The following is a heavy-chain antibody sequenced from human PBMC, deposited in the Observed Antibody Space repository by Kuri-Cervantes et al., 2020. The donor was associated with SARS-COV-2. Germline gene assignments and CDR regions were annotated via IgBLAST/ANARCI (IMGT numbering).Heavy chain of an antibody. D-gene: IGHD3-9*01. Sequence: GGSLRLSCKGSGYSFTSYWIGWVRQMPGKGLEWMGIIYPGDSDTRYSPSFQGQVTISADKSISTAYLQWSSLKASDIAMYYCARLVWYFDEMDVWGKGTTVTVSS. CDR2: IYPGDSDT. V-gene: IGHV5-51*01. J-gene: IGHJ6*04. CDR3: ARLVWYFDEMDV. CDR1: GYSFTSYW.